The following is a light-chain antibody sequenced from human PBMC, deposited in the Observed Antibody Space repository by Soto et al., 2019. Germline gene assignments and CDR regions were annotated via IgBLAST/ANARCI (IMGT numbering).Light chain of an antibody. Sequence: MTRSPSSLSASVLNRVTITFLAIQSISSYLHCYQQKPGKAPKRLIYAASTLQSGVPSRFSGSGSGTDFTLTISCRQSEDFATYYCQQYYSYPRTFGQATTVDI. CDR1: QSISSY. J-gene: IGKJ1*01. V-gene: IGKV1-8*01. CDR2: AAS. CDR3: QQYYSYPRT.